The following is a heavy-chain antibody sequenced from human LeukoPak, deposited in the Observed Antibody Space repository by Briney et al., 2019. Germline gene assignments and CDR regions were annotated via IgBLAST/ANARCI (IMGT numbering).Heavy chain of an antibody. Sequence: GGSLRLSCAASGFTFSSYDMYWVRQAPGKGLDWVAFVRYDGSQKYYADSVKGRFTLPRDNSKNTLYLQMNSLRAEDTAVFYCAKGGARLHSYYFDYWGQGTLVTVSS. CDR3: AKGGARLHSYYFDY. V-gene: IGHV3-30*02. D-gene: IGHD1-26*01. CDR1: GFTFSSYD. CDR2: VRYDGSQK. J-gene: IGHJ4*02.